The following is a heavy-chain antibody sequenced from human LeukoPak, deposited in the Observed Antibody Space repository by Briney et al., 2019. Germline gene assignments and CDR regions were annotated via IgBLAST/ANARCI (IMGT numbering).Heavy chain of an antibody. CDR2: ISYDGSNK. Sequence: PGGSLRLSCAASGFTFSNYAMHWVRQAPGKGLEWVAVISYDGSNKYYADSVKGRFTISRDNSKNTLYLQMNSLRAEDTAVYYCARDVPHNWFDTWGQGTLVTVSS. CDR3: ARDVPHNWFDT. CDR1: GFTFSNYA. V-gene: IGHV3-30*04. J-gene: IGHJ5*02.